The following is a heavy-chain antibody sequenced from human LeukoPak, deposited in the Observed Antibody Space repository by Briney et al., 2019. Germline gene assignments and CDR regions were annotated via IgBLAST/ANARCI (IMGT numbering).Heavy chain of an antibody. V-gene: IGHV3-23*01. Sequence: GGSLRLSCAASGFTFSSYAMRWVRQAPGKGLEWVSAISGSGGSTYYADSVKGRFTISRDNSKNTLYLQMNSLRAEDTAVYYCAKASVTAMVNYYYYMDVWGKGTTVTVSS. CDR3: AKASVTAMVNYYYYMDV. D-gene: IGHD5-18*01. CDR2: ISGSGGST. J-gene: IGHJ6*03. CDR1: GFTFSSYA.